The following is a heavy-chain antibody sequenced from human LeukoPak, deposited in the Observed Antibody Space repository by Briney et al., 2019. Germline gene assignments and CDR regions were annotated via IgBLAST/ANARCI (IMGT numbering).Heavy chain of an antibody. CDR3: ATSRRGIAARLFY. Sequence: SETLSLTCTVSGGSISSYYWSWIRQPPGKGLEWIGEINHSGSTNYNPSLKSRVTISVDTSKNQFSLKLSSVTAADTAVYYCATSRRGIAARLFYWGQGTLVTVSS. D-gene: IGHD6-6*01. CDR2: INHSGST. J-gene: IGHJ4*02. CDR1: GGSISSYY. V-gene: IGHV4-34*01.